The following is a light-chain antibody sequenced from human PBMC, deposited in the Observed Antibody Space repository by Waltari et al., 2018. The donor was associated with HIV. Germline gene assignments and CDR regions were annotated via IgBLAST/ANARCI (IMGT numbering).Light chain of an antibody. CDR3: QQRNIPIT. Sequence: EIMLTQSPATLSLSTGKKATLSCRASQTVATYLAWFQQRPGQAPRVLIYDASNRANGIPARFSGSGSGTDFTLTISSLEPEDFGVYYCQQRNIPITFGQGTRLEI. V-gene: IGKV3-11*01. CDR2: DAS. J-gene: IGKJ5*01. CDR1: QTVATY.